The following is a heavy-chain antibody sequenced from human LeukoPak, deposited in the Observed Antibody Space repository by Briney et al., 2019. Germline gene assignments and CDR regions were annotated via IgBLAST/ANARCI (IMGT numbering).Heavy chain of an antibody. Sequence: PGGSLRLSCAASGFTFSSYSMNWVRQAPGKGLEWVSSISSSSSYIYYADSVKGRFTISRDNAKNSLYLQMNSLRAEDTAVYYCARDGGPIAAAGTHFDYWGQGTLVTVSS. D-gene: IGHD6-13*01. CDR3: ARDGGPIAAAGTHFDY. CDR2: ISSSSSYI. V-gene: IGHV3-21*01. CDR1: GFTFSSYS. J-gene: IGHJ4*02.